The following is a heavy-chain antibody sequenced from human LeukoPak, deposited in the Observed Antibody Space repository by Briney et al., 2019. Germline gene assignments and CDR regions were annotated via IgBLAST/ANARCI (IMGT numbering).Heavy chain of an antibody. Sequence: PSETLSLTCTVSGGSLSSSSYYWGWIRQPPGKGLEWIGSIYYSGSTYYNPSLKSRVTISGDTSKNQFSLKLSSVTAADTAVYYCARLKFMTTVVTPLRWGQGTLVTVSS. V-gene: IGHV4-39*01. CDR1: GGSLSSSSYY. D-gene: IGHD4-17*01. CDR2: IYYSGST. CDR3: ARLKFMTTVVTPLR. J-gene: IGHJ4*02.